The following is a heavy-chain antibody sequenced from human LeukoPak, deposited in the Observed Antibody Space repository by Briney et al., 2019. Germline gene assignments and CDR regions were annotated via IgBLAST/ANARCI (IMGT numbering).Heavy chain of an antibody. V-gene: IGHV3-64D*06. J-gene: IGHJ4*02. CDR2: ITGSGGGP. CDR1: GLTFSSYA. CDR3: AKGSSYFYDSSDYRLDY. D-gene: IGHD3-22*01. Sequence: QTGGSLRLSCSASGLTFSSYAMHWVRQAPGKGLESVSVITGSGGGPFYADSVKGRFTFSRHNFKNTLYLQMSSLRAEDTAVYYCAKGSSYFYDSSDYRLDYWGQGTLVTVSS.